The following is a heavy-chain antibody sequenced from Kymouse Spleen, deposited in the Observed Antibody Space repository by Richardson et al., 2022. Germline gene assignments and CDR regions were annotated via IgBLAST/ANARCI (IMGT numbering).Heavy chain of an antibody. J-gene: IGHJ4*02. CDR3: ARDPLYYDILTGLFDY. V-gene: IGHV3-21*03. D-gene: IGHD3-9*01. CDR1: GFTFSSYS. Sequence: EVQLVESGGGLVKPGGSLRLSCAASGFTFSSYSMNWVRQAPGKGLEWVSSISSSSSYIYYADSVKGRFTISRDNAKNSLYLQMNSLRAEDTAVYYCARDPLYYDILTGLFDYWGQGTLVTVSS. CDR2: ISSSSSYI.